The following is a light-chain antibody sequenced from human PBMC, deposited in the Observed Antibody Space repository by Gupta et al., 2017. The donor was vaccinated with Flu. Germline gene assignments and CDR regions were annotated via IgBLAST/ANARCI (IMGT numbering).Light chain of an antibody. Sequence: DIQMAQSPATLSVSVGERVTLTCRASQTVSNTLAWYQQKPGKAPRLLIYEASSLESGIPSRFSGCGSGSEFTLTISSLQPDDFATYYCQHHDSCLYSFGQGTKLEIK. J-gene: IGKJ2*03. CDR1: QTVSNT. V-gene: IGKV1-5*03. CDR3: QHHDSCLYS. CDR2: EAS.